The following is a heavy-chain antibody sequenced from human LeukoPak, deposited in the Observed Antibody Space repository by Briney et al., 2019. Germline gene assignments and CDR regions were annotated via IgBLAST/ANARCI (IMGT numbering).Heavy chain of an antibody. V-gene: IGHV3-53*01. Sequence: PGGSLRLSCAASGFTVSSNYMSWVRQAPGKGLEWVSVIYSGGSTYYADSVKGRFTISRDNSKNTLYLQMNSLRAEDTAVYYCARDHSLVRGPMGYWGQGTLVTVSS. CDR1: GFTVSSNY. CDR3: ARDHSLVRGPMGY. D-gene: IGHD3-10*01. J-gene: IGHJ4*02. CDR2: IYSGGST.